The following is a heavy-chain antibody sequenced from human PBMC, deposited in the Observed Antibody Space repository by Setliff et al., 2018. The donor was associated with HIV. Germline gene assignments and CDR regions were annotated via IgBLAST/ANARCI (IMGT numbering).Heavy chain of an antibody. Sequence: SETLSLTCTVSRGATSSSTYYWSWIRQPPGKGLEWIGEINHSGSTNYNPSLKSRVTISIDTSKNQFSLKLNSVTAADTAVYYCARSLGGIWKGYFDYWGQGTLVTVSS. V-gene: IGHV4-39*07. CDR2: INHSGST. CDR3: ARSLGGIWKGYFDY. CDR1: RGATSSSTYY. D-gene: IGHD2-15*01. J-gene: IGHJ4*02.